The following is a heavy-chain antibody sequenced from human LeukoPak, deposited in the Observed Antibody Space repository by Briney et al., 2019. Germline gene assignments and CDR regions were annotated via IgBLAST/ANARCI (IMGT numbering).Heavy chain of an antibody. J-gene: IGHJ4*02. Sequence: GGSLRLSCAASGFTFSSYWMSWVRQAPGKGLEWVANIKQDGSEKYYVDSVKGRFTISRDNAKNSLYLQMNSLRAEDTAVYYCAREQVFPNGELDYWGQGTLVTVSS. CDR3: AREQVFPNGELDY. CDR2: IKQDGSEK. CDR1: GFTFSSYW. D-gene: IGHD3-10*01. V-gene: IGHV3-7*01.